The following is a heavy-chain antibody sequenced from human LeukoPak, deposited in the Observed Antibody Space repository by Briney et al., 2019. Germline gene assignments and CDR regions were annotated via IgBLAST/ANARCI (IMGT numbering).Heavy chain of an antibody. Sequence: KPSETLSLTCTVSGGSIGSYYWSWLRQPPGKGLEWIGYIYYTGSTNYNASLKSRVTISLDTSKNQFSLRLSSVTAADTAVYYCARHYSSGFDPWGQGTLVTVSS. CDR2: IYYTGST. CDR1: GGSIGSYY. D-gene: IGHD4-11*01. V-gene: IGHV4-59*01. J-gene: IGHJ5*01. CDR3: ARHYSSGFDP.